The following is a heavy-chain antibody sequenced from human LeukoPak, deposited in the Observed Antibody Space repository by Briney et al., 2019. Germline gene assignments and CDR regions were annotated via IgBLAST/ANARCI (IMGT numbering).Heavy chain of an antibody. Sequence: GGSLRLSCAASGFTFSTYGMAWVRQAPGKGLEWVANIKGDESARHQADSVKGRFTIPRDNAQNSVYLQMSSLRGEDTAYYYCARDVGGSLDDWGEGSLVTVPS. J-gene: IGHJ1*01. CDR1: GFTFSTYG. D-gene: IGHD1-26*01. CDR2: IKGDESAR. CDR3: ARDVGGSLDD. V-gene: IGHV3-7*03.